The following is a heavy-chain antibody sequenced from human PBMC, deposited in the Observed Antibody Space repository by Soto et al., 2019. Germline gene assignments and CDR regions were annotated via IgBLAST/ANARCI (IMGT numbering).Heavy chain of an antibody. CDR2: ISYDGSNK. J-gene: IGHJ5*02. D-gene: IGHD2-15*01. Sequence: GWSLRLSCAASGVTFSSYAMHWVRQAPGKGLEWVAVISYDGSNKYYADSVKGRFTISRDNSKNTLYLRMNSLRAEDTAVYYCARDPGHDIVVVVAAYNWFDPWGQRTLVTVSP. V-gene: IGHV3-30-3*01. CDR1: GVTFSSYA. CDR3: ARDPGHDIVVVVAAYNWFDP.